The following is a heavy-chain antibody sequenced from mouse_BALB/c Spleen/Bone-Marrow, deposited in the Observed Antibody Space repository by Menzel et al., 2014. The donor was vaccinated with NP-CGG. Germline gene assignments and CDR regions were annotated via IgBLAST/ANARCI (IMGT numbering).Heavy chain of an antibody. CDR1: GYTFTSYW. CDR3: TRLGAPYAMDY. V-gene: IGHV1S22*01. Sequence: LKQSGSELVRPGASVKLSCKASGYTFTSYWMHWVKQRPGQGLEWIGNIYPGSGSTNYDEKFKSKATLAVDTSSSTAYMQLSSLTSEDSAVYYRTRLGAPYAMDYWGQGTSVTVSS. J-gene: IGHJ4*01. CDR2: IYPGSGST.